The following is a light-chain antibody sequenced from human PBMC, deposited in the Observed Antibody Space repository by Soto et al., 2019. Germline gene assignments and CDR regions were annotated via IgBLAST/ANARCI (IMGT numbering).Light chain of an antibody. J-gene: IGKJ1*01. CDR2: SAS. V-gene: IGKV1-27*01. CDR1: QAISTY. Sequence: DIPMTHSPSSLSASVGDRITITCRASQAISTYLAWYQQRPGKVPKLLIYSASILQSGVPSRFSGSGSGTDFTLTIDSLQPEDVATYYCQKDNNAWTFGQVNKVEI. CDR3: QKDNNAWT.